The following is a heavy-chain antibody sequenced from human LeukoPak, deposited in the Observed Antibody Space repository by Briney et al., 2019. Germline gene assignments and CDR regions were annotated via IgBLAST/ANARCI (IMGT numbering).Heavy chain of an antibody. Sequence: SETLSLTCTVSGGSINSGTKYWSWIRQPAGKGLEWIGYIYHSGSTYYNPSLKSRVTISVDRSKNQFSLKLSSVTAADTAVYYCARSIAVAQTHWGQGTLVTVSS. V-gene: IGHV4-30-2*01. CDR1: GGSINSGTKY. D-gene: IGHD6-19*01. CDR3: ARSIAVAQTH. J-gene: IGHJ4*02. CDR2: IYHSGST.